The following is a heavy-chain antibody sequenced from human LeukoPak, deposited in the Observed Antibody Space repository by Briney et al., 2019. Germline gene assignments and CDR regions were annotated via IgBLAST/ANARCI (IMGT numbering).Heavy chain of an antibody. D-gene: IGHD4-17*01. CDR3: ASQSTVTASAPLDY. CDR2: IYSGGST. V-gene: IGHV3-66*04. Sequence: GGSLRLSCAASGFTVSRNYMSWVRQAPGKGLEWVSLIYSGGSTYYADSVKGRFTISRDNSKNTLHLQMNSLRAEDTAVYYCASQSTVTASAPLDYWGQGTLVTVSS. CDR1: GFTVSRNY. J-gene: IGHJ4*02.